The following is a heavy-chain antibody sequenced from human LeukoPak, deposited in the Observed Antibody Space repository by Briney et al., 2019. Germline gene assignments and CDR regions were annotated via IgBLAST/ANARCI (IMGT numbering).Heavy chain of an antibody. CDR2: ISYDGSNK. Sequence: AGSLRPSCAASGFTFSSYAMHWVRQAPGKGLEWVAVISYDGSNKYYADSVKGRFTISRDNSKNTLYLQMNSLRAEDTAVYYCAREEDNWNSNWFDPWGQGTLVTVSS. D-gene: IGHD1-7*01. J-gene: IGHJ5*02. CDR1: GFTFSSYA. CDR3: AREEDNWNSNWFDP. V-gene: IGHV3-30*04.